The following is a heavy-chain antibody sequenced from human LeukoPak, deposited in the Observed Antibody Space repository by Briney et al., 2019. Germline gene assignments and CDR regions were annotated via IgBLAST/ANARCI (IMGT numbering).Heavy chain of an antibody. CDR2: IIPIFGTA. Sequence: ASVKVSCKASGGTFSSYAISWVRQAPGQGLEWMGGIIPIFGTANYAQKFQGRVTMTRDTSTSTVYMELSSLRSEDTAVYYCARARVGATYAFDYWGQGTLVTVSS. D-gene: IGHD1-26*01. J-gene: IGHJ4*02. CDR3: ARARVGATYAFDY. CDR1: GGTFSSYA. V-gene: IGHV1-69*05.